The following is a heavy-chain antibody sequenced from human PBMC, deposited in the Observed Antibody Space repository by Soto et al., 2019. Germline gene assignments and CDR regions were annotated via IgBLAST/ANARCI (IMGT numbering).Heavy chain of an antibody. CDR1: GFTFSSYA. Sequence: EVQLLESGGGLVQPGGSLRLSCAASGFTFSSYAMSWVRQAPGKGLEWVSAISGSGGSTYYADSVKGRFTISRDNSQNTLYQQMNSLRAEDTAVYYCAKAGDFWSGYYGPRFDYWGQGTLVTVSS. CDR2: ISGSGGST. CDR3: AKAGDFWSGYYGPRFDY. D-gene: IGHD3-3*01. J-gene: IGHJ4*02. V-gene: IGHV3-23*01.